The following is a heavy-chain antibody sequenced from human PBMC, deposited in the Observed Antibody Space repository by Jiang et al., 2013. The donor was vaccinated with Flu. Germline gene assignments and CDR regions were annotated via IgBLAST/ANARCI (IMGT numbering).Heavy chain of an antibody. J-gene: IGHJ4*02. Sequence: LLKPSETLSLTCAVYGGSFSPSHWSWIRQPPGKRLEWIGEVSPDEGTNYNPSLKSRVTVSFDTSKKQFALRLTSVTAADTAVYYCAGGVDHAKAGYWGQGTLVIVSS. V-gene: IGHV4-34*01. CDR2: VSPDEGT. CDR1: GGSFSPSH. D-gene: IGHD1-14*01. CDR3: AGGVDHAKAGY.